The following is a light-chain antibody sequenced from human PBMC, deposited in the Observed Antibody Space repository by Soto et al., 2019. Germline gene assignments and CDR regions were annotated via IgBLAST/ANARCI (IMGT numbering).Light chain of an antibody. CDR2: GAS. CDR3: QQYGNSLLT. V-gene: IGKV3-20*01. CDR1: QSVSSSY. J-gene: IGKJ4*01. Sequence: EIVLTQSPGTLSLSPGERATLSCRASQSVSSSYLAWYQQKPGQAPRLLIYGASIRAPGIPGRFSGGGSGTDFTLTIRRLEPEDFAVYYCQQYGNSLLTFGGGTKVEIK.